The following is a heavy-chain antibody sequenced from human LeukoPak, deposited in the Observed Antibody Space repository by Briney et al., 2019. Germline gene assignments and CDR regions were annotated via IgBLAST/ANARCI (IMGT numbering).Heavy chain of an antibody. CDR1: GGSISSGSYY. J-gene: IGHJ4*02. CDR2: IYTSGST. V-gene: IGHV4-61*02. CDR3: ARDGPRWTIDY. D-gene: IGHD4-23*01. Sequence: PSETLSLTCTVYGGSISSGSYYWSWLRQPAGKGLEWIGRIYTSGSTKYDPSLKSRVTISVDTSKTQFSLKLSSVTAADTAVYYCARDGPRWTIDYWGQGTLVTVSS.